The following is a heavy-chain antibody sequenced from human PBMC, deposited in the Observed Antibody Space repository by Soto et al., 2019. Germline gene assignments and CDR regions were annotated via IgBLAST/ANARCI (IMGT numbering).Heavy chain of an antibody. D-gene: IGHD1-1*01. CDR2: IHYSGIT. CDR3: ARGPPLSGTNYWYFDL. CDR1: GDSISRYY. Sequence: QVQLQESVPGLVKPSETLSLTCTVSGDSISRYYWSWIRQSPGKGLEWIAYIHYSGITNYNTSLKSRGTISVDTSKNQFSLKLSSVTAADTAVYYCARGPPLSGTNYWYFDLWGRGTLVTVSS. J-gene: IGHJ2*01. V-gene: IGHV4-59*01.